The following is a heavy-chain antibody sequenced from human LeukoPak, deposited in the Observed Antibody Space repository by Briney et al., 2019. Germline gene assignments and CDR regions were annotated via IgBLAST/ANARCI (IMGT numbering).Heavy chain of an antibody. CDR3: ASQGGCSGGSCFSRIDY. CDR2: IYYSGST. CDR1: GGSIRSSSYY. Sequence: SKTLSLTCTVSGGSIRSSSYYWGWVRQPPGKGLEWIGSIYYSGSTYYNPSLKSRVTISVDTSKNQFSLKLSSVTAADTTVYYCASQGGCSGGSCFSRIDYWGQGTLVTVSS. V-gene: IGHV4-39*01. J-gene: IGHJ4*02. D-gene: IGHD2-15*01.